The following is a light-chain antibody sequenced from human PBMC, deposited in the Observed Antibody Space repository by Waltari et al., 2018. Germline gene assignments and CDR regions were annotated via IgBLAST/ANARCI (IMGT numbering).Light chain of an antibody. Sequence: DIQLTQSPSSLYESAGNRVTVHCRASQHVGTYLNWYQQQPGKAPKLLIYAASSLNTGVPSRFSGSGSGTEFSLTISSLQPEDFATYYCQQSYNSPPTFGQGTKLESK. V-gene: IGKV1-39*01. CDR1: QHVGTY. CDR2: AAS. CDR3: QQSYNSPPT. J-gene: IGKJ2*01.